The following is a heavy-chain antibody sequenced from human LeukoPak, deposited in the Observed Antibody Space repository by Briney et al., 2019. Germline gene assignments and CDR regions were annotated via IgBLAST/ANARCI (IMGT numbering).Heavy chain of an antibody. CDR2: ISSNGGST. Sequence: GGSLRLSCAAPGFTFSSYAMQWVRQAPGKGLEYVSAISSNGGSTYYVNSVKGRFTISRDNSKNTLYLQMGSLRAEDMAVYYCARATVTTDSDAFDIWGQGTMVTVSS. V-gene: IGHV3-64*01. CDR3: ARATVTTDSDAFDI. D-gene: IGHD4-17*01. CDR1: GFTFSSYA. J-gene: IGHJ3*02.